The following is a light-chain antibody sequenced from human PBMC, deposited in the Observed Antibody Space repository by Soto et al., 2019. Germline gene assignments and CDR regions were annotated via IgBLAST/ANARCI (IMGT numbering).Light chain of an antibody. CDR2: AAS. V-gene: IGKV1-39*01. CDR1: QSISSY. J-gene: IGKJ3*01. CDR3: QQSYSTPHT. Sequence: DIQMTQSPSSLSASVGDRVTITCRASQSISSYLTWYQQKPGNAPKLLIYAASSLQSGVPLRFSGSGSGTDFTLNIRIFQPEDFATYYCQQSYSTPHTFGPGTKVDIK.